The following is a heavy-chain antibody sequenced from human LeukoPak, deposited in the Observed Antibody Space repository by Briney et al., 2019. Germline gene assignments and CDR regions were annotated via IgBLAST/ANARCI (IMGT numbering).Heavy chain of an antibody. Sequence: PGGSLRPSCAASGFTVGSTYMSWVRQAPGKGLECVSIIYTGGSTYYADSVKGRFTISRDNSQNTLYLQMNNLRGEDSAVYYCATDWYSSGYYVNWGQGTLVTVSS. V-gene: IGHV3-53*01. J-gene: IGHJ4*02. CDR2: IYTGGST. D-gene: IGHD6-19*01. CDR3: ATDWYSSGYYVN. CDR1: GFTVGSTY.